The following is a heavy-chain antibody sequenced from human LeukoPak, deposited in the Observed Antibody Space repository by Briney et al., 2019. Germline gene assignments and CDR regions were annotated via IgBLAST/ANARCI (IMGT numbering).Heavy chain of an antibody. CDR1: GGSISSYY. CDR2: IYYSGSA. D-gene: IGHD3-10*01. CDR3: ARDRGFGELLSFDY. V-gene: IGHV4-59*01. J-gene: IGHJ4*02. Sequence: PSETLSLTCTVSGGSISSYYWSWIRQPPGKGLEWIGYIYYSGSANYNPSLKSRVTISVDTSKNQFSLKLSSVTAADTAVYYCARDRGFGELLSFDYWGQGTLVTVSS.